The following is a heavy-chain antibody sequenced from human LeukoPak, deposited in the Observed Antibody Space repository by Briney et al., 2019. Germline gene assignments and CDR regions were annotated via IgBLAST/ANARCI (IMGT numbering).Heavy chain of an antibody. CDR2: IRGNGET. CDR1: GIRFRRFG. Sequence: GALQLPLAAAGIRFRRFGIRLGRPGPARGGGWGSSIRGNGETFYADSVKGRFTLSSDSSRNTVYFQLNNLRVEDTAIYYCAKASWVSSTDAVRWGQGTLVTVSS. CDR3: AKASWVSSTDAVR. J-gene: IGHJ4*02. V-gene: IGHV3-23*01. D-gene: IGHD3-16*01.